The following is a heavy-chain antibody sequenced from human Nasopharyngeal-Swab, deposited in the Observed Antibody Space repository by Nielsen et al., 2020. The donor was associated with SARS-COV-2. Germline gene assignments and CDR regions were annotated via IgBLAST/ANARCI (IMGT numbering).Heavy chain of an antibody. CDR2: IASSGTTI. Sequence: GESLKISCAASGFTFRSYEMNWVRQAPGTGLEWVSYIASSGTTIYYADSVKGRFTIARGNAKNSLYLQMNSLRAEDTAVYYCARHKIYSQAHGPFDYWGQGTLVTVSS. CDR1: GFTFRSYE. D-gene: IGHD5-18*01. V-gene: IGHV3-48*03. CDR3: ARHKIYSQAHGPFDY. J-gene: IGHJ4*02.